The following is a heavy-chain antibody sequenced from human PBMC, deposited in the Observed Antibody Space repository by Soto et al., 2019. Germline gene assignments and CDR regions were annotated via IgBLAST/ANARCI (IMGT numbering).Heavy chain of an antibody. CDR1: GGSFSGYY. Sequence: KASETLSLTCAVYGGSFSGYYWSWIRQPPGKGLEWIGEINHSGSTNYNPSLKSRVTISVDTSKNQFSLKLSSVTAADTAVYYCARDPLRYFDWLPHGYFDYWGQGTLVTVSS. CDR2: INHSGST. J-gene: IGHJ4*02. V-gene: IGHV4-34*01. CDR3: ARDPLRYFDWLPHGYFDY. D-gene: IGHD3-9*01.